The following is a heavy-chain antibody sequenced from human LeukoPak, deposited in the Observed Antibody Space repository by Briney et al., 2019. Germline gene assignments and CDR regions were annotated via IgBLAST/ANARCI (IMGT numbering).Heavy chain of an antibody. V-gene: IGHV3-7*01. CDR2: MNQDGSEI. CDR1: GFTFSRYW. Sequence: GGSLRLSCVGSGFTFSRYWLNWVRQAPGKGLEWVANMNQDGSEIYYLDSVKGRFTISRDNAKNSVYLQMNGLKAEDTAVYHCARDGGQNAFDIWGQGTMVIVSS. D-gene: IGHD3-16*01. J-gene: IGHJ3*02. CDR3: ARDGGQNAFDI.